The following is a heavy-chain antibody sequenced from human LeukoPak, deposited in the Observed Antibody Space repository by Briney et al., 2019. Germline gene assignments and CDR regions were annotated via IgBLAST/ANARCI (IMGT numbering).Heavy chain of an antibody. J-gene: IGHJ6*03. D-gene: IGHD2-2*01. CDR3: AKEDGSIIPAARRDYYYMDV. CDR1: GFTFSSYG. Sequence: PGGSLRLSCAASGFTFSSYGMHWVRQAPGKGLEWVAFIRYDGSNKYYADSVKGRFTISRDNSKNTLYLQMNSLRAEDTAVYYCAKEDGSIIPAARRDYYYMDVWGKGTTVTVSS. CDR2: IRYDGSNK. V-gene: IGHV3-30*02.